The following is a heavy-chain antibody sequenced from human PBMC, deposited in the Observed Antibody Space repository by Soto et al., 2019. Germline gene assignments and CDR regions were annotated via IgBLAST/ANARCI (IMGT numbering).Heavy chain of an antibody. Sequence: QLQLQESGPGLVKPSETLSLTCTVSGGSISSSSYYWGWIRQPPGKGLGWIGSIYYNGNTYYNASLRSRAAVAVDTSKNQLSLRLSTVTAADTAGYYCARLMWNWNYYFDYWGQGTLVTVSS. CDR1: GGSISSSSYY. V-gene: IGHV4-39*01. CDR3: ARLMWNWNYYFDY. D-gene: IGHD1-7*01. CDR2: IYYNGNT. J-gene: IGHJ4*02.